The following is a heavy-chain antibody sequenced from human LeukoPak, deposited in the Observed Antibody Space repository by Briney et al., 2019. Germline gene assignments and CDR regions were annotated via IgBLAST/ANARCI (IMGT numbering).Heavy chain of an antibody. V-gene: IGHV4-31*03. CDR3: ARVRIYYGSGSYVLDY. CDR1: GGSIRSGGYY. D-gene: IGHD3-10*01. CDR2: IYYSGST. Sequence: SETLSLTCTGSGGSIRSGGYYWSWIRQHPGKGLEWIGYIYYSGSTYYNPSLKSRVTISVDTSKNQFSLKLSSVTAADTAVYYSARVRIYYGSGSYVLDYWGQGTLVTVSS. J-gene: IGHJ4*02.